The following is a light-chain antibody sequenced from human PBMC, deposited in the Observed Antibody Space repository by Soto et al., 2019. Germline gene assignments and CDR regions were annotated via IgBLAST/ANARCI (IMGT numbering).Light chain of an antibody. Sequence: QAVVTQPASVSGSPGQSITISCTGTSNDVGGFNYVSWYQQHPGKAPKLMIYEVSNRPSGVSNRFSGSKSGNTASLTISGLQAEDEADYYCSSYTGTSTLVFGGGTKLTVL. V-gene: IGLV2-14*01. CDR1: SNDVGGFNY. CDR3: SSYTGTSTLV. CDR2: EVS. J-gene: IGLJ2*01.